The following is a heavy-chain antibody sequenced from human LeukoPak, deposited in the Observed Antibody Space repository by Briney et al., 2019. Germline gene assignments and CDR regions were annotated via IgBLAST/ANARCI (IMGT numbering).Heavy chain of an antibody. D-gene: IGHD3-10*01. J-gene: IGHJ6*03. CDR3: ARRPLGYYGSGSYYKPSSAYYYYYMDV. CDR2: INHSGST. Sequence: SETLSLTCAVYGGSFSGYYWSWIRQPPGKGLEWIGEINHSGSTNFNPSLKSRVTISVDTSKNQFSLKLSSVTAADTAVYYCARRPLGYYGSGSYYKPSSAYYYYYMDVWGKGTTVTISS. CDR1: GGSFSGYY. V-gene: IGHV4-34*01.